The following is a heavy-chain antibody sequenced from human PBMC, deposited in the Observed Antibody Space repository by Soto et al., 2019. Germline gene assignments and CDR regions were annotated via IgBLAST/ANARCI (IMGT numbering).Heavy chain of an antibody. CDR3: AKCYGSDSYYKKPYAMDV. CDR1: GGSISSYY. V-gene: IGHV4-59*01. J-gene: IGHJ6*02. D-gene: IGHD3-10*01. Sequence: PSETLSLTCTVSGGSISSYYWSWIRQPPGKGLEWIGYIYYSGSTNYNPSLKSRVTISVDTSKNQFSLKLSSVTAADTAIYYCAKCYGSDSYYKKPYAMDVWGQGTTVTVSS. CDR2: IYYSGST.